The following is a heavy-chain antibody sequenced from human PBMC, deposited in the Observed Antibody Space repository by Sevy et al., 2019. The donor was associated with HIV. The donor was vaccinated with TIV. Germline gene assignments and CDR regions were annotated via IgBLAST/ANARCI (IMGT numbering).Heavy chain of an antibody. J-gene: IGHJ5*02. CDR1: GFTFSDYY. Sequence: GGSLRLSCAASGFTFSDYYMSWIRQAPGKGLEWVSYISGSGSTIYYADSVKGRFTISRDNAKNSLYLQMNSLRAEDTAVYYCARTTFGVNNWFDPWGQGTLVTVSS. D-gene: IGHD3-3*01. V-gene: IGHV3-11*01. CDR2: ISGSGSTI. CDR3: ARTTFGVNNWFDP.